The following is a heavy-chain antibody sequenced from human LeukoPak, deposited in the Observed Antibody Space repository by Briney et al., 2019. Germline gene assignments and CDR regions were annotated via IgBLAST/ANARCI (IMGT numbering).Heavy chain of an antibody. CDR3: ARPGSYYYDSSGPNDAFDI. V-gene: IGHV1-69*13. CDR1: GGTFSSYA. J-gene: IGHJ3*02. D-gene: IGHD3-22*01. CDR2: IIPIFGTA. Sequence: GASVKVSCKASGGTFSSYAISWVRQAPGQGLEWMGGIIPIFGTANYAQKFQGRVAITADESTSTAYMELSSLRSEDTAAYYCARPGSYYYDSSGPNDAFDIWGQGTMVTVSS.